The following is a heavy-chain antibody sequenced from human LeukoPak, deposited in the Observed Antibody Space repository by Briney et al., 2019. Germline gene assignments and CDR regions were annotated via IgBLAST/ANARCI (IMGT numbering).Heavy chain of an antibody. CDR3: ARVGMVRGVVTPTGYWFDP. J-gene: IGHJ5*02. D-gene: IGHD3-10*01. CDR2: INAGNGNT. V-gene: IGHV1-3*01. CDR1: GYTFTSYA. Sequence: ASVKVSCKASGYTFTSYAMHWVRQAPGQRLEWMGWINAGNGNTKYSQKFQGRVTITRDTSASTAYMELSSLRSEDTAVYYCARVGMVRGVVTPTGYWFDPWGQGTLVTVSS.